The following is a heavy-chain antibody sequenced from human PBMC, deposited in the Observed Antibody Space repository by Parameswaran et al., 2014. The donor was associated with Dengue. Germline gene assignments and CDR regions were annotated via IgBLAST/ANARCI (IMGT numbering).Heavy chain of an antibody. CDR2: ISAYNGNT. D-gene: IGHD2-2*01. V-gene: IGHV1-18*01. CDR3: ARVSTREGFYGMDV. Sequence: ASVKVSCKASGYTFTSYGISWVRQAPGQGLEWMGWISAYNGNTNYAQKLQGRVTMTTDTSTSTAYMELRSLRSDDTAVYYCARVSTREGFYGMDVWGQGTTVTVSS. J-gene: IGHJ6*02. CDR1: GYTFTSYG.